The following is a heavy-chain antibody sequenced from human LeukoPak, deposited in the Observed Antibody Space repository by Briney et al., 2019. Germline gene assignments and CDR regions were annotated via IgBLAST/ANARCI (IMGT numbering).Heavy chain of an antibody. J-gene: IGHJ4*02. Sequence: SVKVSCKASGGTFSSYAISWVRQAPRQGLEWMGGIIPIFGTANYAQKFQGRVTITADESTSTAYMELSSLRSEDTAVYYCAREAGSGSYAAFWGQGTLVTVSS. CDR3: AREAGSGSYAAF. V-gene: IGHV1-69*13. D-gene: IGHD3-10*01. CDR2: IIPIFGTA. CDR1: GGTFSSYA.